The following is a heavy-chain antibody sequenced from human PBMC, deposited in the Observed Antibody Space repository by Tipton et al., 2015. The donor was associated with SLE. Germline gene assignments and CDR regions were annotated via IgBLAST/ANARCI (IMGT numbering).Heavy chain of an antibody. D-gene: IGHD6-19*01. J-gene: IGHJ4*02. CDR3: ARDTSGGWYNYFDY. Sequence: SLRLSCAASGFTFSSYSMNWVRQAPGKGLEWVSYISSSSSTIYYADSVKGRFTISRDNAKNSLYLQMNSLRAEDTAVYYCARDTSGGWYNYFDYWGQGTLVTVSS. V-gene: IGHV3-48*04. CDR2: ISSSSSTI. CDR1: GFTFSSYS.